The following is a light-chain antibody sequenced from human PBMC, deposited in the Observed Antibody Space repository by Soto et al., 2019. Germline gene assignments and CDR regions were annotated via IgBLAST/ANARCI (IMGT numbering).Light chain of an antibody. Sequence: QSVLTQPASVSGSPGQSITISCTGTSSDVGAYNYVSWYQQHPVKAPKLMIYEVNDRPSGVSNRFSGSKSGITASLTSSGLQAKDDADIYFSSNASTSTAGFGRWTKVNV. J-gene: IGLJ1*01. CDR2: EVN. CDR3: SSNASTSTAG. V-gene: IGLV2-14*01. CDR1: SSDVGAYNY.